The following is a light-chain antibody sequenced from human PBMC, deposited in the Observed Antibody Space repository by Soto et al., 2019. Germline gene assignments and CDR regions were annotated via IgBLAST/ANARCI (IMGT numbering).Light chain of an antibody. CDR3: QQYHNWWP. Sequence: EIVMTQSPATLSVSPGERVTLSCRASQNIGSNLAWYQKKFGQTPRLFIYGASTRVTGIPARISGSGSGTEFTRIITSLQSENFGVYHCQQYHNWWPFGQGTKVDFK. CDR1: QNIGSN. CDR2: GAS. V-gene: IGKV3-15*01. J-gene: IGKJ1*01.